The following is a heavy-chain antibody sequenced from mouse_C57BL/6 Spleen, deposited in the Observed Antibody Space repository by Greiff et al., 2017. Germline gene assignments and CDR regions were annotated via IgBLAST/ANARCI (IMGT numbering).Heavy chain of an antibody. J-gene: IGHJ3*01. CDR3: ARGEYDYDGFAY. D-gene: IGHD2-4*01. Sequence: EVKLMESGPGLVKPSQSLSLTCSVTGYSITSGYYWNWIRQFPGNKLEWMGYISYDGSNNYNPSLKNRISITRDTSKNQFFLKLNSVTTEDTATYYCARGEYDYDGFAYWGQGTLVTVSA. V-gene: IGHV3-6*01. CDR1: GYSITSGYY. CDR2: ISYDGSN.